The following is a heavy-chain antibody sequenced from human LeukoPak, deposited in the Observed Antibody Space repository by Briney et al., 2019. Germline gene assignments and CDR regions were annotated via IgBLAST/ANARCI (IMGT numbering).Heavy chain of an antibody. V-gene: IGHV4-34*01. J-gene: IGHJ4*02. CDR2: INHSGST. CDR1: GGSFSGYY. CDR3: ARRPGYSSGWYRALDY. D-gene: IGHD6-19*01. Sequence: SETLSLTCAVYGGSFSGYYWSWIRQPPGKGLEWIGEINHSGSTNYNPSLKSRVTISVDTSKNQFSLKLSSVTAADTAVYHCARRPGYSSGWYRALDYWGQGTLVTVSS.